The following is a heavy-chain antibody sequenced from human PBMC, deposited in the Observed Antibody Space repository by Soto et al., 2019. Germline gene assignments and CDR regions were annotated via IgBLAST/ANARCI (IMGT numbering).Heavy chain of an antibody. D-gene: IGHD3-10*01. CDR2: IYHTGST. V-gene: IGHV4-4*02. J-gene: IGHJ5*02. CDR3: AGLLWFGEVIYSDP. CDR1: GGSVSSNNW. Sequence: QVQLQESGPGLVKPSGTLSLTCAVSGGSVSSNNWWSWVRQPPGKGLEWIGEIYHTGSTNYNPALXXXVXXSIDKSTNQFSLKLSSVTAADTAVYYCAGLLWFGEVIYSDPWGQGTLVTVSS.